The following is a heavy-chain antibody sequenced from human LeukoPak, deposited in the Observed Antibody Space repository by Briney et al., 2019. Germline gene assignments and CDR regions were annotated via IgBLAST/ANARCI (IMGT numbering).Heavy chain of an antibody. CDR2: IYYSGGT. J-gene: IGHJ4*02. CDR1: GGSISSYY. D-gene: IGHD1-20*01. CDR3: ARLSITALYYFDY. Sequence: SETLSLTCTVSGGSISSYYWGWIRQPPGKGLEWIGYIYYSGGTNYNPSLKSRVTISVDTSKNHFSLKLSSVTAADTAVYYCARLSITALYYFDYWGQGTLATVSS. V-gene: IGHV4-59*01.